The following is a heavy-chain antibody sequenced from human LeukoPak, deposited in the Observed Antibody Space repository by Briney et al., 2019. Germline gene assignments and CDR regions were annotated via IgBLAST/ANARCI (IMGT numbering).Heavy chain of an antibody. D-gene: IGHD6-19*01. V-gene: IGHV3-7*01. J-gene: IGHJ4*02. CDR1: GFNFGGFS. Sequence: TGGSLRLSCAASGFNFGGFSMSWVRQAPGKGLEWVTHMNEYGGDIFYVDSVKDRFTISRDNAKNLLYLQMNSLRAEDTAVYYCAKDQLKQWLVPEYYFDYWGQGTLVTVSS. CDR2: MNEYGGDI. CDR3: AKDQLKQWLVPEYYFDY.